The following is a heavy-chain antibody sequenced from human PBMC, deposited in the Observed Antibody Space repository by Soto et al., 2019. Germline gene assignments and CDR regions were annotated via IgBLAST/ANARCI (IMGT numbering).Heavy chain of an antibody. CDR2: VHPTDSYS. Sequence: VESLKISCKGSGYSFTNYWITWVRQMPGKGLEWLGRVHPTDSYSNYSPSFQGHVTISADKSISTAYLQWSSLKASDTAIYYCARRYCSTTSCYNSLTNWFDPWGQGTLVTV. J-gene: IGHJ5*02. V-gene: IGHV5-10-1*01. CDR1: GYSFTNYW. CDR3: ARRYCSTTSCYNSLTNWFDP. D-gene: IGHD2-2*02.